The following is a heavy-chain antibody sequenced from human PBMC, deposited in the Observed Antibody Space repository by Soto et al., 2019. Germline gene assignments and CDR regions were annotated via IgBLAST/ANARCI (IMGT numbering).Heavy chain of an antibody. V-gene: IGHV3-33*01. CDR2: IWYDGGNK. D-gene: IGHD6-13*01. CDR3: ARDNSSSWYGQTNWFDP. J-gene: IGHJ5*02. CDR1: GSTSSGLG. Sequence: QVQLVGLGGAVVNLGGPWELPGAASGSTSSGLGRPWVGRAPARGRGGGAVIWYDGGNKYYADSVKGRFTISRDNSKNTLYLQMNSLRAEDTAVYYCARDNSSSWYGQTNWFDPWGQGTLVTVSS.